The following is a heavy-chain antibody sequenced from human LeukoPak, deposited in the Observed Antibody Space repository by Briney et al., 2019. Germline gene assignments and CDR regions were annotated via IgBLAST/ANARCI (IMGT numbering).Heavy chain of an antibody. D-gene: IGHD3-3*01. V-gene: IGHV3-23*01. CDR3: VPRNEWSCYMDV. CDR2: ISGSGGST. CDR1: GFTFSSYA. Sequence: GGSLRLSCAASGFTFSSYAMSWVRQAPGKGLEWVSAISGSGGSTYCADSVKGRFTISRDNSKNTLYLQMNSLRAEDTAVYYCVPRNEWSCYMDVWGKGTTVTVSS. J-gene: IGHJ6*03.